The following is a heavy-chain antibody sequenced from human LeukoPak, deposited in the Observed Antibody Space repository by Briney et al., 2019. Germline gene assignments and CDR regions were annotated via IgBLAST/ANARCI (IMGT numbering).Heavy chain of an antibody. CDR2: ISWDGGRS. V-gene: IGHV3-43D*03. CDR1: GFTFDDYV. J-gene: IGHJ6*03. Sequence: GGSLRLSCAASGFTFDDYVMHWVRQAPGKGLEWVSLISWDGGRSYYEDYVKGRFTISRDNSQNSLYLQMTGLRAEDTALYYCGKDFGRYYYDSSGYYMDVWGKGTRVTVS. D-gene: IGHD3-22*01. CDR3: GKDFGRYYYDSSGYYMDV.